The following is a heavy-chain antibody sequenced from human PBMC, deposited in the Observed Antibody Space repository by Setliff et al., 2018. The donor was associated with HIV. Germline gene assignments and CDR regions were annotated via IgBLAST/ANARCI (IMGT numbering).Heavy chain of an antibody. CDR3: ARSNLRRYGDPDWYFDL. V-gene: IGHV3-66*02. D-gene: IGHD4-17*01. CDR1: GVTDSKNY. Sequence: GGSLRLSCAASGVTDSKNYMSWVRQAPGKGLEWASVIYTGGATFYADSVKARFTISRDNSRNTLYLQMNSLRAEDTAVYYCARSNLRRYGDPDWYFDLWGRGTLVTVSS. J-gene: IGHJ2*01. CDR2: IYTGGAT.